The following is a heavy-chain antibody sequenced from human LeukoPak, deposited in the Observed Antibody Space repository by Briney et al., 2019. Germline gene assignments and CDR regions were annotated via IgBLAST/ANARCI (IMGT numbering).Heavy chain of an antibody. Sequence: SETLSLTCSVSSYSIPSGYYWGWIRQPPGKGLEWIGSINLSGHTYYNPSLKSRVTISVDTSKNQFSLKLSSVTAADTAIYYCARDREDAYSVEDFDLWGRGTLVTVSS. CDR1: SYSIPSGYY. J-gene: IGHJ2*01. CDR3: ARDREDAYSVEDFDL. V-gene: IGHV4-38-2*02. D-gene: IGHD5/OR15-5a*01. CDR2: INLSGHT.